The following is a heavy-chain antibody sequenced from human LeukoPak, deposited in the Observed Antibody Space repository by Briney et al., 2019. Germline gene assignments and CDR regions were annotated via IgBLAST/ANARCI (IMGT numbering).Heavy chain of an antibody. V-gene: IGHV4-34*01. CDR2: XNHSGST. CDR1: GGSFSGXX. J-gene: IGHJ4*02. Sequence: SETLSLTXAVYGGSFSGXXXXXXRHXPGXXXEWIGEXNHSGSTNYNPSLKSRVTIXXXXXKNQFSLKLSSVTAADTAVYYCARGRLGYSNNWGQGTLVTVSS. D-gene: IGHD6-13*01. CDR3: ARGRLGYSNN.